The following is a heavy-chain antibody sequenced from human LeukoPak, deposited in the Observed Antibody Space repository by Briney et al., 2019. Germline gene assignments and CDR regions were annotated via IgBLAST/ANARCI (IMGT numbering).Heavy chain of an antibody. J-gene: IGHJ6*02. Sequence: GGSLRLSCAASGFTFSTYALNWVRQAPGKGLEWVSAISDSGGAIYYADSVKGRFTMSRDNSKNSLFLQMNSLRAEDTAVYYCARGNYGSGSNYYYGLDVWGQGTTVTVSS. CDR1: GFTFSTYA. CDR3: ARGNYGSGSNYYYGLDV. CDR2: ISDSGGAI. V-gene: IGHV3-23*01. D-gene: IGHD3-10*01.